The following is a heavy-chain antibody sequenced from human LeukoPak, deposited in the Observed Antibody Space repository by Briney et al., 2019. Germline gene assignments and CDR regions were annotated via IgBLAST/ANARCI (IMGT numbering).Heavy chain of an antibody. J-gene: IGHJ6*03. CDR1: GFTFSSSS. CDR3: ARAYYYGSGSYYDLTYYYMDV. CDR2: ISTSSSYI. Sequence: GGSLRLSCATSGFTFSSSSMNWVRQAPGKGLEWVSSISTSSSYIYYADSVKGRFTISRDNAKKSLYLQMNSLRAEDTAVYYCARAYYYGSGSYYDLTYYYMDVWGKGTTVTVSS. D-gene: IGHD3-10*01. V-gene: IGHV3-21*01.